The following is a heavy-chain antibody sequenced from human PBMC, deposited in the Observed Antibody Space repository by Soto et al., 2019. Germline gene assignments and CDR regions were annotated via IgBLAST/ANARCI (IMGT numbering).Heavy chain of an antibody. CDR1: GGTFSSYT. CDR3: ANRGYSYGFVIY. Sequence: SVKVSCKASGGTFSSYTFSWVRQAPGQGLEWMGRIIPMLGIANYAQKFQGRVTITADKSTSTAYMELSSLRSEDTAVYYCANRGYSYGFVIYWGQGTLVTVST. CDR2: IIPMLGIA. J-gene: IGHJ4*02. V-gene: IGHV1-69*02. D-gene: IGHD5-18*01.